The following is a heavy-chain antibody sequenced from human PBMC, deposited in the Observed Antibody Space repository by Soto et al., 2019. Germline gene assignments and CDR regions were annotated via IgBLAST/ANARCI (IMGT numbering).Heavy chain of an antibody. J-gene: IGHJ4*02. CDR1: GFTFSSYA. V-gene: IGHV3-30-3*01. CDR2: ISYAGSNK. Sequence: QVQLVESGGGVVQPGRSLRLSCAASGFTFSSYAMHWVRQAPGKGLEWVAVISYAGSNKYYADSVKGRFTISRDNSKDTLYLQMNSLRAEDTAVYYCARDDSYGYIFDYWGQGTLLTLS. D-gene: IGHD5-18*01. CDR3: ARDDSYGYIFDY.